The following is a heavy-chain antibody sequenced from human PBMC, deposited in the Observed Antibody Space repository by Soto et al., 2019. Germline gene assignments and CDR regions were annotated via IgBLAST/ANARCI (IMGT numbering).Heavy chain of an antibody. J-gene: IGHJ6*02. CDR3: AADNLQDYYYSGMDV. Sequence: SVKVSCKASGFTFTSSAVQWVRQARGQRLEWIGWIVVGSGNTNYAQKFQERVTITRDMSTSTAYMELSSLRSEDTAVYYCAADNLQDYYYSGMDVWGQGTTVTVSS. V-gene: IGHV1-58*01. CDR2: IVVGSGNT. CDR1: GFTFTSSA.